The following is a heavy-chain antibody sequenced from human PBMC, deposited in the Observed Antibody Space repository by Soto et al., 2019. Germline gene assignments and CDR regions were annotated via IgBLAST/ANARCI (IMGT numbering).Heavy chain of an antibody. Sequence: PSETLSLTCTVSGGSISSGGYYWSWIRQHPGKGLEWIGYIYYSGSTYYNPSLKSRVTISVDTSKNQFSLKLSSVTAADTAVYYCARDDYYYDSSGYRGAWFDPWGQGTLVTVSS. V-gene: IGHV4-31*03. CDR3: ARDDYYYDSSGYRGAWFDP. CDR2: IYYSGST. J-gene: IGHJ5*02. D-gene: IGHD3-22*01. CDR1: GGSISSGGYY.